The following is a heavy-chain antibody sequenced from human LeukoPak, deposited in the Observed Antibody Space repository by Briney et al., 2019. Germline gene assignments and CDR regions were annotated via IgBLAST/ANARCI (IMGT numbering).Heavy chain of an antibody. CDR2: IYYSGNT. CDR1: GGSINSTNYY. D-gene: IGHD3-3*01. Sequence: SETLSLTCTVSGGSINSTNYYWGWIRQPPGKGLEWIGSIYYSGNTYYNPSFKSRVTISVDTSKNQFSLKLSSVTAADTTVYYCARHHYDFWIGPMPLYYFDYWGQGTLVTVSS. J-gene: IGHJ4*02. V-gene: IGHV4-39*01. CDR3: ARHHYDFWIGPMPLYYFDY.